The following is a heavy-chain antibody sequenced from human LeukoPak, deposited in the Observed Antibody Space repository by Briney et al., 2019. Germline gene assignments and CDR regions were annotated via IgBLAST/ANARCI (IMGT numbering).Heavy chain of an antibody. CDR3: ARLWDTMIVVATGYFDY. Sequence: YIGITYYNPALKSRFSITVNTDKNTFSRKLSSVTAADTAVYYCARLWDTMIVVATGYFDYWGQGTLVTVSS. J-gene: IGHJ4*02. CDR2: YIGIT. D-gene: IGHD3-22*01. V-gene: IGHV4-39*01.